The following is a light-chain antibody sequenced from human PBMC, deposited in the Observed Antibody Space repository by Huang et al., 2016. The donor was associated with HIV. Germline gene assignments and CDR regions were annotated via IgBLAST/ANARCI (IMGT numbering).Light chain of an antibody. Sequence: DIVMTQSPLSLHVTPGEPASISCRSSQSLLHSNAYNYLDWYLQTPGQSPQLWIYLSSNRALGVPDRFSGSGSVTYFTLKISRVEAEDVGIYYCMQALQTPRTFGQGTRLEIK. J-gene: IGKJ5*01. CDR2: LSS. CDR1: QSLLHSNAYNY. CDR3: MQALQTPRT. V-gene: IGKV2-28*01.